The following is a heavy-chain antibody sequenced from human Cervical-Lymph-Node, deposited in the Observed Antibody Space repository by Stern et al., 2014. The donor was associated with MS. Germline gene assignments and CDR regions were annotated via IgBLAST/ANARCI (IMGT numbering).Heavy chain of an antibody. J-gene: IGHJ5*02. Sequence: QVQLVQSGPGLVKPSQTLSLTCTVSGGSISSSGYYWSWIRQPADKGLEWIGRIHDSGSTYYNPSLKSRLTISMDTAKNQISLKRPSVTAADTAVYYCATTRWDLFTWNWFDPWGQGTLVTVSS. CDR3: ATTRWDLFTWNWFDP. V-gene: IGHV4-61*02. D-gene: IGHD1-26*01. CDR2: IHDSGST. CDR1: GGSISSSGYY.